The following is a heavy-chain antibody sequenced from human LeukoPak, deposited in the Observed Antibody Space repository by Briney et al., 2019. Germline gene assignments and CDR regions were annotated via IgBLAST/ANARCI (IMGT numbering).Heavy chain of an antibody. CDR2: MNPNSGNT. D-gene: IGHD5-12*01. Sequence: ASVKVSCKASGYTFTSYDINWVRQATGQGLEWMGWMNPNSGNTGYAQKFQGRVTMPRNTSISTAYMELSSLRSEDTAVYYCAREGGLRLGHRDFDYWGQGTLVTVSS. J-gene: IGHJ4*02. CDR3: AREGGLRLGHRDFDY. V-gene: IGHV1-8*01. CDR1: GYTFTSYD.